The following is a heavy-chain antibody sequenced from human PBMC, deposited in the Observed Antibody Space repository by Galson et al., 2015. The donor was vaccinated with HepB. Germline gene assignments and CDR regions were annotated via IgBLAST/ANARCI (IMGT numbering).Heavy chain of an antibody. CDR1: GFTVNSNH. Sequence: LRLSCAASGFTVNSNHMTWVRQAPGKGLEWVSVIYSGGITYYADSVKGRFTISRDNSKNTLYLQMNSLRGEDTAVYYCTREQTVVVPAVANDAYDIWGQGTMVTVSS. V-gene: IGHV3-53*01. CDR2: IYSGGIT. J-gene: IGHJ3*02. CDR3: TREQTVVVPAVANDAYDI. D-gene: IGHD2-2*01.